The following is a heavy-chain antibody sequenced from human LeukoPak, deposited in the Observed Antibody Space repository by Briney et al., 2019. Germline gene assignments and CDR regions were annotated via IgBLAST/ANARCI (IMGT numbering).Heavy chain of an antibody. J-gene: IGHJ4*02. CDR2: LSSSGSAF. Sequence: GGSLTLSCEDSGFTFRSYEMNWVRQAPGKGLEWIAYLSSSGSAFSYADSVKGRFTIARDNAKNSVYLEMNSLRADDTAVYYCARLAKYLYGSETFYFFEHWGQGTPVTASS. CDR3: ARLAKYLYGSETFYFFEH. V-gene: IGHV3-48*03. D-gene: IGHD3-10*01. CDR1: GFTFRSYE.